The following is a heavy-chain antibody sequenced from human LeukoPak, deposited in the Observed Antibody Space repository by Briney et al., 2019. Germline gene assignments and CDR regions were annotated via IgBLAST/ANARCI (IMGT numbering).Heavy chain of an antibody. D-gene: IGHD7-27*01. Sequence: SETLSLTCTVSGGSISPYYWSWIRQPPGKGLEWIGYIYYSGSTNYNPSLKSRVTISLDTSKNQFSLKLSSVTAADTAVYYCARLTGHYHYYGMDVWGQGTTVTVSS. V-gene: IGHV4-59*01. CDR2: IYYSGST. CDR3: ARLTGHYHYYGMDV. J-gene: IGHJ6*02. CDR1: GGSISPYY.